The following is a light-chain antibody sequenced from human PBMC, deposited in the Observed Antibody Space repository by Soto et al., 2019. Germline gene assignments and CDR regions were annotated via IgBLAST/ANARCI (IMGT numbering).Light chain of an antibody. V-gene: IGLV1-40*01. CDR2: GNT. Sequence: QPVLTQPPSVSGAPGHRVTISCTGSSSNIGAGYDVHWYQQFPGTAPKLLIYGNTNRPTGVPDRFSGSKSGTSASLAITGLQAEDEADYYCQSYDSSLSGAVFGGGTKLTVL. CDR3: QSYDSSLSGAV. CDR1: SSNIGAGYD. J-gene: IGLJ3*02.